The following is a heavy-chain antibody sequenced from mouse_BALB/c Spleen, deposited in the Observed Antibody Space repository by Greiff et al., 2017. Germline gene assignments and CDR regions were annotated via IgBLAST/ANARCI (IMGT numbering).Heavy chain of an antibody. CDR1: GYTFTDYA. CDR3: ARSGITTVVDWYFDV. D-gene: IGHD1-1*01. J-gene: IGHJ1*01. CDR2: ISTYYGNT. Sequence: QVQLQQSGPELVRPGVSVKISCKGSGYTFTDYAMHWVKQSHAKSLEWIGVISTYYGNTNYNQKFKGKATMTVDKSSSTAYMELARLTSEDSAIYYCARSGITTVVDWYFDVWGAGTTVTVSS. V-gene: IGHV1-67*01.